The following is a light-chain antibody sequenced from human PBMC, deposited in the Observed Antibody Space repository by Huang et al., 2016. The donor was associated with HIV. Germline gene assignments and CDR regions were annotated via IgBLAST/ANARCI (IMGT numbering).Light chain of an antibody. CDR1: QNVSTN. J-gene: IGKJ1*01. CDR3: QHYDNWAPAT. Sequence: EIVMTQSPVTPSGSPGESATLSCRASQNVSTNLAWYQHKPGRAPRLLIYGASTRATSVPARFSASGSGTEFTLTVGGLRSDDFAVYYCQHYDNWAPATFGQGTKLEFK. V-gene: IGKV3-15*01. CDR2: GAS.